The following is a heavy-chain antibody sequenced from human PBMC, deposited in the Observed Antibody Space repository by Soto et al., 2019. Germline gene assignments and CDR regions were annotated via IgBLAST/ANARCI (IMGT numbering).Heavy chain of an antibody. CDR3: VGFFGARYGRPDP. J-gene: IGHJ5*02. V-gene: IGHV4-34*01. CDR1: VVSCNDYY. D-gene: IGHD3-3*01. CDR2: INYSGST. Sequence: SETLSLTCAVYVVSCNDYYWSWVRRPPGKGLEWIGEINYSGSTNYSPSLKSRAIISVDTPNNQFSLKLSSVTAADTAVYYCVGFFGARYGRPDPWGQGTLVTVSS.